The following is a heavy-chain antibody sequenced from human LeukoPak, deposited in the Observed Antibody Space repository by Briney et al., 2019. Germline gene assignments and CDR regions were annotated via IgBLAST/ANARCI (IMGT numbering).Heavy chain of an antibody. CDR3: AGSILTGYYTGRVDYYYYGMDV. Sequence: GASVKVSCKASGGTFSSYAISWVRQAPGQGLEWMGGIIPIFGTANYAQKFQGRVTITADKSTSTAYMEMSSLSSEDTAVYYCAGSILTGYYTGRVDYYYYGMDVWGKGTTVTVSS. V-gene: IGHV1-69*06. J-gene: IGHJ6*04. CDR1: GGTFSSYA. D-gene: IGHD3-9*01. CDR2: IIPIFGTA.